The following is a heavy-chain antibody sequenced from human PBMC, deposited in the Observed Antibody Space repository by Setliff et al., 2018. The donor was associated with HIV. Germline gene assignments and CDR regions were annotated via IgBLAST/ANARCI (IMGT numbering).Heavy chain of an antibody. V-gene: IGHV1-18*01. D-gene: IGHD6-13*01. CDR1: GYTITSSG. CDR2: ISAYNGNT. J-gene: IGHJ4*02. Sequence: AVKVSCQASGYTITSSGISWVRQAPGQGLEWMGWISAYNGNTNYAQKFQGRLTITRDTSANTAYMELSNLRSEDTYIYYCLRRATAAEVFDYWGQGTLVTVSS. CDR3: LRRATAAEVFDY.